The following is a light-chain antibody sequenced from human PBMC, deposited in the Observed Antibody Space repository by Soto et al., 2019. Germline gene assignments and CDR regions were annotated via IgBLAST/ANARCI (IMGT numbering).Light chain of an antibody. Sequence: DIQMTQSPSTLPASVGDRVTITCRASQSISNWLAWYQQKPGTAPKVLIYQASNLQSGVPSRFSGRGSGTESALTTSRLQPDDFATYYCHQYNSYSFGHGTKVEIK. CDR1: QSISNW. CDR2: QAS. J-gene: IGKJ1*01. CDR3: HQYNSYS. V-gene: IGKV1-5*01.